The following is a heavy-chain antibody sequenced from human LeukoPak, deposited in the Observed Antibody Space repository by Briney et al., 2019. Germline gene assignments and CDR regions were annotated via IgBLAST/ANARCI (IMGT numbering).Heavy chain of an antibody. V-gene: IGHV1-8*01. CDR1: GYTFTSYD. J-gene: IGHJ4*02. D-gene: IGHD3-10*01. CDR3: ARGSPHYYGSGKDLYFDY. CDR2: MNPNSGNT. Sequence: GASVKVSCKASGYTFTSYDINWVRQATGQGLEWMGWMNPNSGNTGYAQKFQGRVTMTRNTSISTAYMELSSLRSEDTAVYYCARGSPHYYGSGKDLYFDYWGQGTLVTVSS.